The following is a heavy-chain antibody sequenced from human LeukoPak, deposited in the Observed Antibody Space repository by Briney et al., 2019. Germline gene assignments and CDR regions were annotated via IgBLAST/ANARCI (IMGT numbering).Heavy chain of an antibody. Sequence: ASVKVSCKASGYTFTSYGISWVRQAPGQGLEWMGWINPNSGGTNYAQKFQGRVTMTRDTSISTAYMELSRLRSDDMAVYYCARWRWLRSFDYWGQGTLVTVSS. CDR3: ARWRWLRSFDY. D-gene: IGHD5-12*01. CDR2: INPNSGGT. J-gene: IGHJ4*02. CDR1: GYTFTSYG. V-gene: IGHV1-2*02.